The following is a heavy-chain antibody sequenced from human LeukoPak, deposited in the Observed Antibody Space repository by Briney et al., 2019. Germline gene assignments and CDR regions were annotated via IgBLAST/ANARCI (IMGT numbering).Heavy chain of an antibody. J-gene: IGHJ5*02. CDR3: ARHSQVVRGWFDP. D-gene: IGHD3-10*01. CDR2: IFHSGST. V-gene: IGHV4-59*08. Sequence: PSETLSLTCTVSGGSISSYYWSWIRQPPGKGLEWIGYIFHSGSTNYSPSLKSRVTMSVDTSKSQFSLKLSSVTAADTAVYYCARHSQVVRGWFDPWAQGTLVTVSS. CDR1: GGSISSYY.